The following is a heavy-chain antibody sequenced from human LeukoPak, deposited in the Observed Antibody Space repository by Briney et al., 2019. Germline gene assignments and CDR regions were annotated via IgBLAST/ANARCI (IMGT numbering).Heavy chain of an antibody. CDR1: GFTLSSYA. CDR3: ARDWKTNSFDY. CDR2: ISDSAGTT. Sequence: GGSLRLSCAASGFTLSSYAMSWVRQAPGKGLEWVSLISDSAGTTFYADSVKGRFTISRDNSKNTLYLQMNSLSAEDTAIYYCARDWKTNSFDYWGQGTLVTVSS. J-gene: IGHJ4*02. D-gene: IGHD1-1*01. V-gene: IGHV3-23*01.